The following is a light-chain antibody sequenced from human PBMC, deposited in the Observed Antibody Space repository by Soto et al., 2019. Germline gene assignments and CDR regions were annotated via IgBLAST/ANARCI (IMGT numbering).Light chain of an antibody. J-gene: IGLJ1*01. CDR1: SSDVGSYNL. V-gene: IGLV2-23*01. CDR2: EGS. Sequence: QSALTQPASVSGSPGQSITISCIRTSSDVGSYNLVSWYQQHPGKAPKLMINEGSKRPSGVSNRFSGSKSGNTASLTISGLQAEDEADYYCCSYAGSSTYVFGTGTKLTVL. CDR3: CSYAGSSTYV.